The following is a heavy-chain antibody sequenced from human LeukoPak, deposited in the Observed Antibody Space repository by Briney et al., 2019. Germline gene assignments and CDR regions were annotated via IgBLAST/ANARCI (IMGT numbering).Heavy chain of an antibody. CDR2: IKQDGSEK. V-gene: IGHV3-7*03. Sequence: GGSLRLSCAASGFTFSSYWMSWVRQAPGKGLEWVANIKQDGSEKYYVDSVKGRFTISRDNAKNSLYLQMNSLRSEDTAVYYCAAASEIVVVTADAFDIWGQGTMVTVSS. CDR1: GFTFSSYW. J-gene: IGHJ3*02. CDR3: AAASEIVVVTADAFDI. D-gene: IGHD2-21*02.